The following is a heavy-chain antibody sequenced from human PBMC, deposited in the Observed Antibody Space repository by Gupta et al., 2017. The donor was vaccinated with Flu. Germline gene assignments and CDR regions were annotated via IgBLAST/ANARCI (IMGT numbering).Heavy chain of an antibody. CDR1: GFTFSIHG. Sequence: ELQLLESGGGLVKPGGSQQLSCAASGFTFSIHGMSWVRQAPGRGLEWVSGISASGGTSYHADAVKGRFTISRDNSENTVYLQMDNLRAEDTVIYYCERVTILWIPTKGAVDRGGQGTMVIVSS. CDR3: ERVTILWIPTKGAVDR. D-gene: IGHD2-21*01. V-gene: IGHV3-23*01. J-gene: IGHJ3*01. CDR2: ISASGGTS.